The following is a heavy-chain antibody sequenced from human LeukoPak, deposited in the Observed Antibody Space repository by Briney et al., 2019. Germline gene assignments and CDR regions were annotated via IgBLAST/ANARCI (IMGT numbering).Heavy chain of an antibody. CDR1: GGSFRNYY. D-gene: IGHD2-8*02. J-gene: IGHJ6*03. CDR3: APRYCSGSVCYHYYYYMDV. Sequence: SETLSLTCAVYGGSFRNYYWSWIRQPPGKGLEWIGEVDHSGDTNYNPSLKSRVTMSVDMSKNPFSLKMNSVTAADTAVYFCAPRYCSGSVCYHYYYYMDVWGEGTTVTVSS. V-gene: IGHV4-34*01. CDR2: VDHSGDT.